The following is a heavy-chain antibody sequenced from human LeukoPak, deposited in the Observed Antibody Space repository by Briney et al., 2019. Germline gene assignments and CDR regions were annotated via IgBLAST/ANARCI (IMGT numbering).Heavy chain of an antibody. V-gene: IGHV1-2*02. CDR2: INPNSGGT. J-gene: IGHJ4*02. CDR1: GYTFTGYY. CDR3: ARGPSSGWSNFPHN. D-gene: IGHD6-19*01. Sequence: ASVTVSCKASGYTFTGYYMHWVRQAPGQGLEWMGWINPNSGGTNYAQKFQGRVTMTRDTSISTAYMELSRLRSDDTAVYYCARGPSSGWSNFPHNWGQGTLVTVSS.